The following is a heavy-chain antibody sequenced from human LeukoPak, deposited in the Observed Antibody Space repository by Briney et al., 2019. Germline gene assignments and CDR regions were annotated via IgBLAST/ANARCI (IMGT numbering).Heavy chain of an antibody. J-gene: IGHJ4*02. Sequence: GGSLRLSCTASGFTFSSYAMSWVRQAPGKGLEWVSAISGSGGSTYYADSVKGRFTISRDNAENSLYLQMNSLRAEDTAVYYCTRDQEGSDYWGQGTLVTVSS. CDR1: GFTFSSYA. CDR2: ISGSGGST. V-gene: IGHV3-23*01. CDR3: TRDQEGSDY.